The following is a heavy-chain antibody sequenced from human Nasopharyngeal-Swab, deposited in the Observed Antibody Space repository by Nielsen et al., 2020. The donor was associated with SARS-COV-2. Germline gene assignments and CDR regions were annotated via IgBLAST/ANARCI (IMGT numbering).Heavy chain of an antibody. J-gene: IGHJ6*02. D-gene: IGHD1-1*01. CDR3: ARGVLHNLYYYYGMDV. Sequence: VRQAPGKGLEWVANIKQDGSEKYHVDSVKGRFTISRDNAKNSLYLQMNSLRAEDTAVYYCARGVLHNLYYYYGMDVWGQGTTVTVSS. V-gene: IGHV3-7*03. CDR2: IKQDGSEK.